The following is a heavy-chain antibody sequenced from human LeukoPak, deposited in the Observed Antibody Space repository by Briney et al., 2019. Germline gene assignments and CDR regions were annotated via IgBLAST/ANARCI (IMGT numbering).Heavy chain of an antibody. J-gene: IGHJ3*02. CDR2: NSDGTII. D-gene: IGHD1-26*01. CDR1: GFIFSSYW. V-gene: IGHV3-74*01. Sequence: GGSLRLSCAASGFIFSSYWMHWVRQAPGKGLVWVSRNSDGTIIGYADSVKGRFTISRDNAKNTLYLQMNSLRVEDTAVYYCARGGSYSSNAFDIRGQGTMVTVSS. CDR3: ARGGSYSSNAFDI.